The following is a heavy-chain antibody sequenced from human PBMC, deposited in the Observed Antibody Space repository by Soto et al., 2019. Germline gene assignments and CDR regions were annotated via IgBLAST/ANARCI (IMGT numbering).Heavy chain of an antibody. J-gene: IGHJ4*02. CDR3: ARDNYDSSGYQDDY. CDR1: GGTFSSYA. Sequence: QVQLVQSGAEVKKPGSSVKVSSKASGGTFSSYAISWVRQAPGQGLEWMGGIIPIFGTANYAQKFQGRVTITADESTSTAYMELSSLRSEDTAVYYCARDNYDSSGYQDDYWGQGTLVTVSS. V-gene: IGHV1-69*12. D-gene: IGHD3-22*01. CDR2: IIPIFGTA.